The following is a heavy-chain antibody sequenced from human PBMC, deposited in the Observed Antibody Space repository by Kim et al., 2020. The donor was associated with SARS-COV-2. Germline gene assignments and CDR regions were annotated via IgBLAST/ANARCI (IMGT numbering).Heavy chain of an antibody. CDR2: IIPILGIA. CDR3: ASLGYCSSTSCSRNFDY. D-gene: IGHD2-2*01. J-gene: IGHJ4*02. V-gene: IGHV1-69*04. Sequence: SVKVSCKASGGTFSSYAISWVRQAPGQGLEWMGRIIPILGIANYAQKFQGRVTITADKSTSTAYMELSSLRSEDTAVYYCASLGYCSSTSCSRNFDYWGQGTLVTVSS. CDR1: GGTFSSYA.